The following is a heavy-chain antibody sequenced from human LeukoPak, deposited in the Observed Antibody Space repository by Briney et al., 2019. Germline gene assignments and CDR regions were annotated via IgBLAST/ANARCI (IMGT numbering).Heavy chain of an antibody. CDR3: ARISDILTGYPFDY. CDR1: GGSFSSGSYY. J-gene: IGHJ4*02. CDR2: IYYSGST. Sequence: SETLSLTCTVSGGSFSSGSYYWSWIRQPPGKGLEWLGYIYYSGSTNYNPSLKSRVTISVDTSKNQFSLKLSSVTAADTAVYYCARISDILTGYPFDYWGQGALVTVSS. D-gene: IGHD3-9*01. V-gene: IGHV4-61*01.